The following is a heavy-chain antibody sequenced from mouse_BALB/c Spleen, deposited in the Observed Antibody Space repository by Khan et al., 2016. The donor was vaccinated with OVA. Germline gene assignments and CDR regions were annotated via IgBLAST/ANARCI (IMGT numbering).Heavy chain of an antibody. Sequence: QVQLQQSGAELVKPGASVKLSCKASGYTFTSYAINWVRQRPEQGLEWIGWIFPGDDSTKYNEKFKGKATLTSDKSSSTAYMQLSRLTSEDSAVYYCARHYYGGSLYWYFDVWGAGTTVTVSA. D-gene: IGHD1-1*01. J-gene: IGHJ1*01. CDR2: IFPGDDST. CDR3: ARHYYGGSLYWYFDV. CDR1: GYTFTSYA. V-gene: IGHV1S56*01.